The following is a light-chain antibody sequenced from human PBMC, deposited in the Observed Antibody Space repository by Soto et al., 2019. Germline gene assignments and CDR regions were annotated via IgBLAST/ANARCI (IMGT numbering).Light chain of an antibody. J-gene: IGLJ1*01. CDR3: QSSDSSGRYPYV. CDR2: KDN. Sequence: SYELIQPPSVSVSPGQTARITCSGDALPKQYAYWYQQKPGQAPVVVIYKDNGRPSGIPERFSGSSSGTTVTLTISGVQAEDEAYYYCQSSDSSGRYPYVFGT. CDR1: ALPKQY. V-gene: IGLV3-25*01.